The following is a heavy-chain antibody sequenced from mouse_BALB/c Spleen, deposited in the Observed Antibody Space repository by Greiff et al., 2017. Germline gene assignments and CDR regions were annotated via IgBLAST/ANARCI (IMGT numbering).Heavy chain of an antibody. V-gene: IGHV3-2*02. CDR3: ARGGGYDVKVYFDY. CDR2: ISYSGST. CDR1: GYSITSDYA. Sequence: EVKLVESGPGLVKPSQSLSLTCTVTGYSITSDYAWNWIRQFPGNKLEWMGYISYSGSTSYNPSLKSRISITRDTSKNQFFLQLNSVTTEDTATYYCARGGGYDVKVYFDYWGQGTTLTVSS. D-gene: IGHD2-2*01. J-gene: IGHJ2*01.